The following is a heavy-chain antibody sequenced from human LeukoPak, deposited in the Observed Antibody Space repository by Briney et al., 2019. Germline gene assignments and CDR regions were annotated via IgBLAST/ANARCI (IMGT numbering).Heavy chain of an antibody. CDR3: ARGPDCSGGSCYSWFDP. J-gene: IGHJ5*02. CDR2: IYHSGST. Sequence: SETLSLTCAVSGYSISSGYYWGWIRQPPGKGLEWIGSIYHSGSTYYNPSLKRRVTISVDTSKNQFSLKLSSVTAADKAVYYCARGPDCSGGSCYSWFDPWGQGTLVTVSS. D-gene: IGHD2-15*01. CDR1: GYSISSGYY. V-gene: IGHV4-38-2*01.